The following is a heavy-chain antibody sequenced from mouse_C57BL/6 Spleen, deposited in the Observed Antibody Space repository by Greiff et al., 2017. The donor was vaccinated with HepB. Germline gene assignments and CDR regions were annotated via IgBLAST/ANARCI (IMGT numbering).Heavy chain of an antibody. V-gene: IGHV5-12*01. J-gene: IGHJ4*01. CDR3: AGAMDY. CDR1: GFTFSDYY. Sequence: DVKLVESGGGLVQPGGSLKLSCAASGFTFSDYYMYWVRQTPEKRLEWVAYISNGGGSTYYPDTVKGRFTISRDNAKNTLYLQMSRLKSEDTAMYYCAGAMDYWGQGTSVTVSS. CDR2: ISNGGGST.